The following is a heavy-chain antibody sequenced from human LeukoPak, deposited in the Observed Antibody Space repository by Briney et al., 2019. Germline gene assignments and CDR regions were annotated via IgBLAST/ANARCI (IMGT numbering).Heavy chain of an antibody. J-gene: IGHJ4*02. CDR3: ARHRGSYPDSGFDY. V-gene: IGHV4-34*01. CDR1: GGSFNGYY. Sequence: SETLPLTCAVYGGSFNGYYWNWIRQSPGTGLEWIGEINHSGSTNYNPSLKSRLTISVDTSQNQFTLKLRSVTAADTAVYYCARHRGSYPDSGFDYWGQGTLVTVSS. D-gene: IGHD1-26*01. CDR2: INHSGST.